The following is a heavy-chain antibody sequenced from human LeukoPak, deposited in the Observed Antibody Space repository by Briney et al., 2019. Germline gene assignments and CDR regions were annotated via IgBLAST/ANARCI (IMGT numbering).Heavy chain of an antibody. Sequence: GGSLRLSCAASGFTLSDYAMYWVRQAPGKGLVWVSRFTADGSSTIYADSVVGRFTVFRDIAKNTLYLQMYSLRAEDTAVYYCARAQMGTPTDCWGQGTLVTVSS. V-gene: IGHV3-74*01. CDR3: ARAQMGTPTDC. CDR2: FTADGSST. D-gene: IGHD1-14*01. J-gene: IGHJ4*02. CDR1: GFTLSDYA.